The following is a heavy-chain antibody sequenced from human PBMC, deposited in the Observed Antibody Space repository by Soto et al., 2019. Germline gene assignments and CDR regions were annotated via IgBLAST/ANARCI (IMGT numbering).Heavy chain of an antibody. CDR2: ISYDGSNK. CDR1: GFTFSSYA. V-gene: IGHV3-30-3*01. D-gene: IGHD3-22*01. CDR3: ARGDGMIVVVIQRGFDY. J-gene: IGHJ4*02. Sequence: GGSLRLSCAASGFTFSSYAMHWVRQAPGKGLEWVAVISYDGSNKYYADSVKGRFTISRDNSKNTLYLQMNSLRAEDTAVYYCARGDGMIVVVIQRGFDYWGQGTLVTVSS.